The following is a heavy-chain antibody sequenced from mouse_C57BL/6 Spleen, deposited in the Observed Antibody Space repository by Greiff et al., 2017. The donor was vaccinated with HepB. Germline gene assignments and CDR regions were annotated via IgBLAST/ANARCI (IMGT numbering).Heavy chain of an antibody. CDR2: ISYDGSN. V-gene: IGHV3-6*01. D-gene: IGHD1-1*01. Sequence: DVKLQESGPGLVKPSQSLSLTCSVTGYSITSGYYWNWIRQFPGNKLEWMGYISYDGSNNYNPSLKNRISITRDTSKNQFFLKLNSVTTEDTATYYCARPAYYYGSSYFDYWGQGTTLTVSS. CDR3: ARPAYYYGSSYFDY. CDR1: GYSITSGYY. J-gene: IGHJ2*01.